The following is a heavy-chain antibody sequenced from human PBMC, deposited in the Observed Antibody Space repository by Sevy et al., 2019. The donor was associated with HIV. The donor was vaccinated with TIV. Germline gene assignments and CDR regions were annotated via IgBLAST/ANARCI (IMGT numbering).Heavy chain of an antibody. CDR3: VRDGWNY. V-gene: IGHV3-21*01. CDR1: GFTFSTST. CDR2: MTSSGGYI. D-gene: IGHD2-15*01. Sequence: GGSLRLSCAASGFTFSTSTMNWVRQAPGKGLEWVSLMTSSGGYIFYADSVKGRFTISRDNAKNSVFLQMNSLRVEDTAVYYCVRDGWNYWGQGTLVTVSS. J-gene: IGHJ4*02.